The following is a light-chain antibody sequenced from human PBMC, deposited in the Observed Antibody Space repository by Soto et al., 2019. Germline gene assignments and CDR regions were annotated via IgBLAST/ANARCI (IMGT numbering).Light chain of an antibody. CDR1: SGNIASNY. CDR2: QDD. CDR3: QSYDVYSVV. J-gene: IGLJ2*01. V-gene: IGLV6-57*01. Sequence: NFMLTQPRSVSESLGKTVTISCTRSSGNIASNYVQWYQQRPGSSPTPLIYQDDQRASGVPDRFSGSMDTSSNSASLTISGVKTEDEADYQCQSYDVYSVVFGGGTKLTVL.